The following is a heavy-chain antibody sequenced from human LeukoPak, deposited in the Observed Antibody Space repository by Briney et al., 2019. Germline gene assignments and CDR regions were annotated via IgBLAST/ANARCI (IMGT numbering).Heavy chain of an antibody. CDR1: GFTFSSYA. D-gene: IGHD2-15*01. J-gene: IGHJ4*02. CDR2: IRDRGGIT. CDR3: AKGSGDSCYSGLDY. Sequence: GGSLRLSCAASGFTFSSYAMSWVRQPPGKGLEWVSVIRDRGGITHYADSVKGRFTISRDNSKNTLYLQMNSLRAEDTAVYYCAKGSGDSCYSGLDYWGQGTLVTVSS. V-gene: IGHV3-23*01.